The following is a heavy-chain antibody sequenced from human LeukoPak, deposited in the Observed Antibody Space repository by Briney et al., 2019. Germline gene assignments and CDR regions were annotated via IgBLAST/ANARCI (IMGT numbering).Heavy chain of an antibody. V-gene: IGHV3-11*04. J-gene: IGHJ4*02. CDR1: GFTFSDYY. CDR3: AREGYDYVWGSYRYSYFDY. D-gene: IGHD3-16*02. CDR2: ISSSGSTI. Sequence: TGGSLRLSCAAPGFTFSDYYMSWIRQAPGKGLEWVSYISSSGSTIYYADSVKGRFTISRDNAKNSLYLQMNSLRAEDTAVYYCAREGYDYVWGSYRYSYFDYWGQGTLVTVSS.